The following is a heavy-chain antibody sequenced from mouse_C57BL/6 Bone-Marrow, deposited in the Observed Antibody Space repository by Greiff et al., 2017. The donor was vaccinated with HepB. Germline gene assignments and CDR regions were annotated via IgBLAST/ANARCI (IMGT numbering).Heavy chain of an antibody. CDR3: TRANWDLAWFAY. Sequence: VHVKQSGTVLARPGASVKMSCKTSGYTFTSYWMHWVKQRPGKGLEWLGAIYPGNSDTSYNQKFKGKAKLTAVTSASTAYMGLSSLTNEDSAVYYCTRANWDLAWFAYWGQGTLVTVSA. D-gene: IGHD4-1*01. J-gene: IGHJ3*01. CDR1: GYTFTSYW. CDR2: IYPGNSDT. V-gene: IGHV1-5*01.